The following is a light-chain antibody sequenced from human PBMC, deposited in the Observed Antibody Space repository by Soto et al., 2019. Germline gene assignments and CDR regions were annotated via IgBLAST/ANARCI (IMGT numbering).Light chain of an antibody. CDR1: QSFSSSY. CDR2: GAS. CDR3: QHYGSALFT. J-gene: IGKJ3*01. Sequence: EIVLTQSPGTLSLSPGERATLSCRASQSFSSSYLAWYQQKPGQAPRLLIYGASSSATGIPDRFSGSGSGTDFTLTISSLEPEDFAVYYCQHYGSALFTFGPGTKVYVK. V-gene: IGKV3-20*01.